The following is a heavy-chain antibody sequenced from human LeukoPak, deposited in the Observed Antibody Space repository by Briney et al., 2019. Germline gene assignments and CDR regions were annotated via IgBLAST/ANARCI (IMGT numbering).Heavy chain of an antibody. CDR2: INLVVRA. CDR3: ARSTKSFSSSWYVRPTYFAN. Sequence: PSETLSLTCAVYGGSSTGYFWSSVREPLGKGVEWGCEINLVVRANYNPSLKSRVTVSGDMSKNQFSLKLSSVTAADTAVYYCARSTKSFSSSWYVRPTYFANWGQGTLVNVSS. CDR1: GGSSTGYF. D-gene: IGHD6-13*01. J-gene: IGHJ4*02. V-gene: IGHV4-34*01.